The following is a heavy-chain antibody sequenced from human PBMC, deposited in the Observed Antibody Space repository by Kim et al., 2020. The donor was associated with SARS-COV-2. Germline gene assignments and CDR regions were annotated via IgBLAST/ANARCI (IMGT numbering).Heavy chain of an antibody. CDR1: GGSISSSSYY. CDR3: ARQLWGVAAVYGYYGMDV. Sequence: SETLSLTCTVSGGSISSSSYYWGWLRQPPGKGLEWIGSISYSGSTYYNPSLKSRVTISVDTSKNQFSLMLSSVTDADTAVYYCARQLWGVAAVYGYYGMDVWGQGTTVTVSS. V-gene: IGHV4-39*01. CDR2: ISYSGST. D-gene: IGHD2-2*01. J-gene: IGHJ6*02.